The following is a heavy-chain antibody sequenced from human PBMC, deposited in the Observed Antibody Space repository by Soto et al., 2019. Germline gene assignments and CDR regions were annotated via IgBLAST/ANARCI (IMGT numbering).Heavy chain of an antibody. D-gene: IGHD5-12*01. V-gene: IGHV3-33*06. CDR2: IWYDGSLQ. CDR3: ANLWGDGYNLGQDYNGMDV. J-gene: IGHJ6*02. Sequence: VQMVESGGGVVQPGRSLRLSCAASGFSFENYGMHWVRQAPGRWLDWVAMIWYDGSLQYYAAAVKGRFTISRDNSKNTLYLEMNSLRAEDTAVYYCANLWGDGYNLGQDYNGMDVWGQGTTVIVSS. CDR1: GFSFENYG.